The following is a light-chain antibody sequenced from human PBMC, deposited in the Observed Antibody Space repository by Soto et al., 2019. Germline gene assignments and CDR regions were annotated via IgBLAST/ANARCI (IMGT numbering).Light chain of an antibody. CDR3: QQYGSSPWT. Sequence: TQPPFSLSASVGDRVTITCRASQGIRNDLAWYQQKPGQAARLLIYGASSRATGITDRFSGSGSGTDFTLTISRLEPEDFAVYYCQQYGSSPWTFGQGTKVDIK. J-gene: IGKJ1*01. CDR2: GAS. CDR1: QGIRND. V-gene: IGKV3-20*01.